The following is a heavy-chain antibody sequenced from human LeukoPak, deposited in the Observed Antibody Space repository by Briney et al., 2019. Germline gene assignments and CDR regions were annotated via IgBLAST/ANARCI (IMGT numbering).Heavy chain of an antibody. CDR1: NESFTYYY. CDR3: ARWFGGLLSFDP. D-gene: IGHD3-10*01. CDR2: IDQSGTT. Sequence: SETLSLTCAVRNESFTYYYWSWIRQPPGRGLEWVGEIDQSGTTTYNPSLKGRVTISQDTTTSRFSLRLNSVTAADTAVYYCARWFGGLLSFDPWGQGTLVTVSS. J-gene: IGHJ5*02. V-gene: IGHV4-34*01.